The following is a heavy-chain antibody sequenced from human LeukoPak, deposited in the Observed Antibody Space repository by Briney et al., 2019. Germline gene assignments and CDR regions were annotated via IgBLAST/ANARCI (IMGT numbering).Heavy chain of an antibody. V-gene: IGHV1-18*04. CDR2: ISAYNGNT. CDR1: GYTFTGYY. Sequence: ASVKVSCKASGYTFTGYYMHWVRQAPGQGLEWMGWISAYNGNTNYAQKLQGRVTMTTDTSTSTAYMELRSLRSDDTAVYYCARDTFRGAGTRGWFDPWGQGTLVTVSS. D-gene: IGHD6-19*01. CDR3: ARDTFRGAGTRGWFDP. J-gene: IGHJ5*02.